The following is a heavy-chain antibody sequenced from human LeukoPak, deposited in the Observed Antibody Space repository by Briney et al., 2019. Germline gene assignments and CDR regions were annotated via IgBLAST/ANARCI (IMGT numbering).Heavy chain of an antibody. CDR1: GFTFSSYA. J-gene: IGHJ5*02. D-gene: IGHD5-18*01. Sequence: GGSLRLSCAASGFTFSSYAMSWVRQAPGKGLEWVSAISGSGGSTYYADSVKGRFTISRDNSKNTLYLQMNSLRAEDTAVYYCAKDLQAWIQLWFNWFDPWGQGTLVTVSS. CDR2: ISGSGGST. V-gene: IGHV3-23*01. CDR3: AKDLQAWIQLWFNWFDP.